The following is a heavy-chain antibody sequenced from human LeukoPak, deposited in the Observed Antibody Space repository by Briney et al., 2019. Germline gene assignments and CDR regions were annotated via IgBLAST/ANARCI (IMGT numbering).Heavy chain of an antibody. J-gene: IGHJ6*03. V-gene: IGHV4-4*07. CDR2: IYTSGST. CDR1: GGSISSYY. Sequence: KPSETPSLTRTVSGGSISSYYWGWIRQPAGKGMEWIGRIYTSGSTNYNPSLKSRVTISVDKSKNQFSLKLSSVTAADTAVYYCARGHMELRNYYYYYMDVWGKGTTVTVSS. CDR3: ARGHMELRNYYYYYMDV. D-gene: IGHD1-7*01.